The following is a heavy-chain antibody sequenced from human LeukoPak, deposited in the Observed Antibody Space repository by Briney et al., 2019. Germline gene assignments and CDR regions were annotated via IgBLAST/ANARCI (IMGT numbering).Heavy chain of an antibody. V-gene: IGHV3-23*01. D-gene: IGHD6-19*01. CDR3: AKARYSSGWDSFDY. CDR1: GFTFSSYA. Sequence: GGSLRLSCAASGFTFSSYAMSWVRQAPGKGLEWVSTISDSGGNTYYAGSVKGRFTISRDNSKNTLYLQMNSLRAEDTAVYYCAKARYSSGWDSFDYWGQGTLVTVSS. J-gene: IGHJ4*02. CDR2: ISDSGGNT.